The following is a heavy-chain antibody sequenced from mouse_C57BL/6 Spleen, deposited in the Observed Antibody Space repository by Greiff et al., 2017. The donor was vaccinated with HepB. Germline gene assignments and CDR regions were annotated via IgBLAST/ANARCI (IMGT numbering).Heavy chain of an antibody. V-gene: IGHV5-17*01. J-gene: IGHJ3*01. Sequence: EVKLVESGGGLVKPGGSLKLSCAASGFTFSDYGMHWVRQAPETGLEWVAYISSGSSTIYYADTVKGRFTISRDNAKNTLFLQMTSLRSEDTAMYYCARGANGFWFAYWGQGTLVTVSA. CDR3: ARGANGFWFAY. D-gene: IGHD2-2*01. CDR1: GFTFSDYG. CDR2: ISSGSSTI.